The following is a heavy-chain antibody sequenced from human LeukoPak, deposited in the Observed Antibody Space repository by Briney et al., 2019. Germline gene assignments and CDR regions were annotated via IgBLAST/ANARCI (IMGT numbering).Heavy chain of an antibody. CDR1: GFTFSSYA. Sequence: GGSLRLSCAASGFTFSSYAMSWVRQAPGKGLEWVSAISGSGGSTYYADSVKGRFTISRDNAKNSLYLQMNSLRAEDTAVYYCAGGYSSSWYAHWGQGTLVTVSS. CDR2: ISGSGGST. CDR3: AGGYSSSWYAH. D-gene: IGHD6-13*01. J-gene: IGHJ4*02. V-gene: IGHV3-23*01.